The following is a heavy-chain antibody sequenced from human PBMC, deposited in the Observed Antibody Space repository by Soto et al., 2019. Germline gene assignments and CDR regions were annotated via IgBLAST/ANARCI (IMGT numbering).Heavy chain of an antibody. Sequence: QVQLQESGPGLVKPSETLSLTCTVSGGSISSYYWSWIRQPPGKGLEWIGYIYYSGSTNYNPSLKSRVTISVDTSKNQFSLKLSSVTAADTAVYYCASATRAAAAYWYYFDYWGQGTLVTVSS. V-gene: IGHV4-59*01. CDR3: ASATRAAAAYWYYFDY. J-gene: IGHJ4*02. D-gene: IGHD6-13*01. CDR1: GGSISSYY. CDR2: IYYSGST.